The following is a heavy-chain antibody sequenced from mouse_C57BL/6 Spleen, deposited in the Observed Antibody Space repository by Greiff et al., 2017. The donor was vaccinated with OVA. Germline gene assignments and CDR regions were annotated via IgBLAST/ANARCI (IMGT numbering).Heavy chain of an antibody. J-gene: IGHJ4*01. CDR2: ISDGGSYT. V-gene: IGHV5-4*01. Sequence: EVQGVESGGGLVKPGGSLKLSCAASGFTFSSYAMSWVRPTPEKRLEWVATISDGGSYTYYPDNVKGRFTISRDNAKNNLYLQMSHLKSEDTAMYYCARYYSNYDRAMDYWGQGTSVTVSS. D-gene: IGHD2-5*01. CDR3: ARYYSNYDRAMDY. CDR1: GFTFSSYA.